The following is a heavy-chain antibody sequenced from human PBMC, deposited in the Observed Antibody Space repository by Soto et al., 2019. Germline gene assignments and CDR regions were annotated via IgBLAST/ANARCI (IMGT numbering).Heavy chain of an antibody. CDR3: ARILMNYYRLDY. CDR1: GAPINSGDYY. CDR2: IYYSGST. Sequence: SETLSLTCTVSGAPINSGDYYWSWIRQPPGKGLEWIGRIYYSGSTYYNPSLKSRAGISVDSSKSQVSLKLTSVTAADTAVCFCARILMNYYRLDYWGQGALVTVSS. D-gene: IGHD3-10*01. V-gene: IGHV4-30-4*01. J-gene: IGHJ4*02.